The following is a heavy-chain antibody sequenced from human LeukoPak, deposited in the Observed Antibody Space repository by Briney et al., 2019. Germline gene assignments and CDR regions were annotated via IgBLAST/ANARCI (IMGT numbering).Heavy chain of an antibody. D-gene: IGHD1-26*01. Sequence: SETLSLTCAVSGGSISSSNWWSWVRQPPGKGLEWIGEIYHSGSTNYNPSLKSRVTISVDKSKNQFSLKLSSVTAADTAVYYCTSGSPDYYYGMDVWGQGTTVTVSS. CDR2: IYHSGST. J-gene: IGHJ6*02. CDR1: GGSISSSNW. V-gene: IGHV4-4*02. CDR3: TSGSPDYYYGMDV.